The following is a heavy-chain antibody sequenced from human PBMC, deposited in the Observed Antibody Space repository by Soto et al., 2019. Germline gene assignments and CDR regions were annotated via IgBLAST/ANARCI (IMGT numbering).Heavy chain of an antibody. V-gene: IGHV4-59*08. CDR3: ARQSMLNWFDP. CDR2: MHYTGFS. D-gene: IGHD2-8*01. Sequence: PSETLSLTCSFSGDSVTSHYLTWIRQSPEKGLEWIGYMHYTGFSHYNPSLKSRLTISVDTAKNQFSLKLSSVTAADTAVYYCARQSMLNWFDPWGQGTLVTVSS. CDR1: GDSVTSHY. J-gene: IGHJ5*02.